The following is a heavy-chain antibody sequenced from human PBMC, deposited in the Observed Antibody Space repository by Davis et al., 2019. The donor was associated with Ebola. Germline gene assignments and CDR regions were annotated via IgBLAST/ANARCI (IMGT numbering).Heavy chain of an antibody. J-gene: IGHJ4*02. CDR2: IIPILGIA. V-gene: IGHV1-69*10. CDR3: AAREGYSYAAGL. CDR1: GGTFSSYA. Sequence: ASVKVSCKASGGTFSSYAISWVRQAPGQGLEWMGGIIPILGIANYAQKFQGRVTITADKSTSTAYMELSSLRSEDTAVYYCAAREGYSYAAGLWGQGTLVTVSS. D-gene: IGHD5-18*01.